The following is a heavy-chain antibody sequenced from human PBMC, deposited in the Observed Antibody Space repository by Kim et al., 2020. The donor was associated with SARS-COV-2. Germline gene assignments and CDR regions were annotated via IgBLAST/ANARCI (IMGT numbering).Heavy chain of an antibody. CDR1: GFTFSSYG. J-gene: IGHJ6*02. V-gene: IGHV3-33*01. CDR3: ARDLLVGATSYGMDV. CDR2: IWYDGSNK. Sequence: GGYLRLSCAASGFTFSSYGMHWVRQAPGKGLEWVAVIWYDGSNKYYADSVKGRFTISIDNSKNTLYLQMNSLRAEDTAVYYCARDLLVGATSYGMDVWGQGTTVTVSS. D-gene: IGHD1-26*01.